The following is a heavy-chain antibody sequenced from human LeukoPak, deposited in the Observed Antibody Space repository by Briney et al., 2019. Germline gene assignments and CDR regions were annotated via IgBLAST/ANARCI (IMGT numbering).Heavy chain of an antibody. J-gene: IGHJ3*02. Sequence: SQTLSLTCTVYGGSISSGGYYWSWVRQHPGKSLEWIGYIYYSGSTYYNPSLKSRVTISVDTSKNQFSLKLSSVTAADTAVYYFARTLVVSAPIDAFDIWGQGTMVTVSS. CDR3: ARTLVVSAPIDAFDI. V-gene: IGHV4-31*03. CDR2: IYYSGST. D-gene: IGHD3-22*01. CDR1: GGSISSGGYY.